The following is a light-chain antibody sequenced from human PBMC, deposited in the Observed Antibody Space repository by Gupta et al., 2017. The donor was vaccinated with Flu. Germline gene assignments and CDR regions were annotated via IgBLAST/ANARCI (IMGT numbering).Light chain of an antibody. CDR1: KLGDKY. V-gene: IGLV3-1*01. Sequence: TCSGEKLGDKYTCWYQQKPGQPPVLVIYQDSKRPSGIPARFSGSKSGNTATLTISGPQAVDEADYYCHTWDKSTALFGGGTKLTVL. CDR2: QDS. CDR3: HTWDKSTAL. J-gene: IGLJ2*01.